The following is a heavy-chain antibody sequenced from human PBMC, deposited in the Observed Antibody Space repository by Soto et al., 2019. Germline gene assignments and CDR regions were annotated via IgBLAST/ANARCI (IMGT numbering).Heavy chain of an antibody. V-gene: IGHV3-48*02. D-gene: IGHD5-12*01. Sequence: EVQLVESGGGLVQPGGSLRLSCAASGFTFNRHSMSWVRQAPEKGLEWVSYISASGTSTQYADFVRGRLTVSRDNAKYSPYLQINQLREDDTAVYYCARDLLLVASATGAFDVWGQGTTVTVS. CDR3: ARDLLLVASATGAFDV. CDR1: GFTFNRHS. CDR2: ISASGTST. J-gene: IGHJ3*01.